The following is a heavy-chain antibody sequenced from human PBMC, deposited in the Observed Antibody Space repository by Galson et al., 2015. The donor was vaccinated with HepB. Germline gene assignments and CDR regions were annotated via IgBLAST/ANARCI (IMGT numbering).Heavy chain of an antibody. Sequence: SLRLSCAASGFTFSSYSMNWVRQAPGKGLEWVSSISSSSIYIYYADSVKGRFTISRDNAKNSLYLQMNSLRAEDTAVYYCARVYGGGIYYYYYSMDVWGQGTTVTVSS. CDR1: GFTFSSYS. CDR2: ISSSSIYI. V-gene: IGHV3-21*01. D-gene: IGHD3-16*01. J-gene: IGHJ6*02. CDR3: ARVYGGGIYYYYYSMDV.